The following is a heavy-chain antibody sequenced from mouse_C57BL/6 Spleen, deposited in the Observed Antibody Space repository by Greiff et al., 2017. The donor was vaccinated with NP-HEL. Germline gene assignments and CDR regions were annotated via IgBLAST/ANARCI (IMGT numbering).Heavy chain of an antibody. D-gene: IGHD1-1*01. V-gene: IGHV1-69*01. CDR1: GYTFTSYW. Sequence: VQLQQSGAELVMPGASVKLSCKASGYTFTSYWMHWVKQRPGQGLEWIGEIDPSDSYTNYNQKFKGKSTLTVDKSSSTAYMQLSSLTSEDSAVYYCARSYYYGSSSLFDYWGQGTTLTVSS. CDR2: IDPSDSYT. J-gene: IGHJ2*01. CDR3: ARSYYYGSSSLFDY.